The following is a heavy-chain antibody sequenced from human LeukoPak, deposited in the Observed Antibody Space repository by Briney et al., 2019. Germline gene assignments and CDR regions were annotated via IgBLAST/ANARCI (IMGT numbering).Heavy chain of an antibody. D-gene: IGHD6-19*01. V-gene: IGHV4-39*07. CDR1: GGSISSSSYY. J-gene: IGHJ4*02. Sequence: SETLSLTCTVSGGSISSSSYYWGWIRQPPGKGLEWIGSIYYSGSTYYNPSLKSRVTISVDTSKNQFSLKLSSVTAADTAVYYCASGGVGPSSGWYYYWGQGTLVTVSS. CDR2: IYYSGST. CDR3: ASGGVGPSSGWYYY.